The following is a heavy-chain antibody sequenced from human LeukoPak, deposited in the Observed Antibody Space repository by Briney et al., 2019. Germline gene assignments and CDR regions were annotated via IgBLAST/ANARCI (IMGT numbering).Heavy chain of an antibody. CDR1: GFTFRSYA. J-gene: IGHJ4*02. Sequence: GGSLRLSCAASGFTFRSYAMHWVRQAPGKGLEWVTFISYDGIVIYYADSVKGRFTISRDNSKNTVYLQMNSLRVEDTAVYYCARDFSERYSLDYWGQGILVTVSS. CDR2: ISYDGIVI. CDR3: ARDFSERYSLDY. V-gene: IGHV3-30*04. D-gene: IGHD5-24*01.